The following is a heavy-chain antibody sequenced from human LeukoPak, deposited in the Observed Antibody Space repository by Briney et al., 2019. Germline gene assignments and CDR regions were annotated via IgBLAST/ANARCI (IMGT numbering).Heavy chain of an antibody. CDR3: ARDLYGDLDY. D-gene: IGHD4-17*01. V-gene: IGHV4-38-2*02. CDR2: IYHSGCT. Sequence: SETLSLTCTVSGYSISSGYYWGWIRQPPGKGLEWFGSIYHSGCTYYNPSLKSRVTISVDTSKNQFSLKLSSVTAADTAVYYCARDLYGDLDYWGQGTLVTVSS. CDR1: GYSISSGYY. J-gene: IGHJ4*02.